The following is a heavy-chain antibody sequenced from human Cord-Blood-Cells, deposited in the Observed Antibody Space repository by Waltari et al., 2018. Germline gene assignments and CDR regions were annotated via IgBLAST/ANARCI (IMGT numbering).Heavy chain of an antibody. CDR2: IHPNSGGT. CDR3: ARDRGYSSGWEAFDI. CDR1: GYTFTGYY. D-gene: IGHD6-19*01. V-gene: IGHV1-2*02. Sequence: QVQLVQSGAEVKKPGASVKVSCKASGYTFTGYYMHWVRQAPGQGLEWMGWIHPNSGGTNYAQKFQGRVTMTRDTSISTAYMELSRLRSDDTAVYYCARDRGYSSGWEAFDIWGQGTMVTVSS. J-gene: IGHJ3*02.